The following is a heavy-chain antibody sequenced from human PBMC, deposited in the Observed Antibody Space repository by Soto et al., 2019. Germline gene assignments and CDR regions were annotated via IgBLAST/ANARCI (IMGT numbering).Heavy chain of an antibody. Sequence: QVHLVQSGAEVKKPGSSVKVSCKASGGTFSTYGINWVRQAPGQGLEWMGGIIPIFGTPNYAQKFQGRVTVTGAESPGTAYMGLISLRSEDAAVYYCARGSCGADCYSSEDNWFGPWGQGTLVTVSS. J-gene: IGHJ5*02. CDR2: IIPIFGTP. CDR3: ARGSCGADCYSSEDNWFGP. V-gene: IGHV1-69*12. D-gene: IGHD2-21*02. CDR1: GGTFSTYG.